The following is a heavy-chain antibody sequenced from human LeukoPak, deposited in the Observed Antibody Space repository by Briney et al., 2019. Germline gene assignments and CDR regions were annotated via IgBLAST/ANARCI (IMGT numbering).Heavy chain of an antibody. CDR1: GFTFSSFS. CDR2: ISSSGSTI. Sequence: GGSLRLSCAASGFTFSSFSMNWVRQAPGKGLEWVSYISSSGSTIYYADSVKGRFTISRDNAKNSLYLQMNSLRAEDTAVYYCARVAVAGAKFDCWGQGTLVTVSS. V-gene: IGHV3-48*04. D-gene: IGHD6-19*01. J-gene: IGHJ4*02. CDR3: ARVAVAGAKFDC.